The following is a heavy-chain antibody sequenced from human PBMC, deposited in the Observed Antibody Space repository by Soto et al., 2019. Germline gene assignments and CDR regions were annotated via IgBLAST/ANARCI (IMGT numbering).Heavy chain of an antibody. Sequence: EVQLLESGGGLVQPGGSLRLSCAASGFTFSSYAMSWVRQAPGQGLEWVSAISGSGGSTYYADSVKGRFTISRDNSKNPLYLQMNSLRAEDTAVYYCAVTSPVDNWFDPWGQGTLVTVSS. V-gene: IGHV3-23*01. CDR2: ISGSGGST. CDR3: AVTSPVDNWFDP. J-gene: IGHJ5*02. D-gene: IGHD4-17*01. CDR1: GFTFSSYA.